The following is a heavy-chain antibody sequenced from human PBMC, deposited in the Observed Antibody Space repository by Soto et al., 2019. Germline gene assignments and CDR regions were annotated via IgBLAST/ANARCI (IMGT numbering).Heavy chain of an antibody. CDR1: GYSFISYG. Sequence: QLVQSEAEVKKPGASMRISCKASGYSFISYGIHWVRQAPGLRPEWMGWINAGPGETEYSQRFQGRVTITRDTSASTVYMEMRRLKVEDTAMYYCVTDYMRGRDYWGQGTSVTVSS. D-gene: IGHD4-4*01. CDR2: INAGPGET. J-gene: IGHJ4*02. CDR3: VTDYMRGRDY. V-gene: IGHV1-3*01.